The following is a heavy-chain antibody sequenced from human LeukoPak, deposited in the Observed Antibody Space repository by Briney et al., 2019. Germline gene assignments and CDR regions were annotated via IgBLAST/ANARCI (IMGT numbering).Heavy chain of an antibody. CDR3: ASDLDGSGSYHWFDP. D-gene: IGHD3-10*01. V-gene: IGHV3-74*01. Sequence: PGGSLRLSCAASGFTFSSYWMHWVRQAPGKGLVWVSRINGDGSSTSYADSVKGRFTISRDNAKNTLYLQMNSLRAEDTAVYYCASDLDGSGSYHWFDPWGQGTLVTVSS. J-gene: IGHJ5*02. CDR1: GFTFSSYW. CDR2: INGDGSST.